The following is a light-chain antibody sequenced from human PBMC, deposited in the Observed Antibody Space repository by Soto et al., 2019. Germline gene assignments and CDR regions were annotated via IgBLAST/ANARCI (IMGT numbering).Light chain of an antibody. V-gene: IGLV2-8*01. CDR2: ESS. Sequence: QSALTQPPSASGSPGQSVTISCTGTSSDVGLYDCVSWYQQHPGKAPKLMIYESSRRPSGVPDRFSGSKSGNTASLTVSGLQAEDEADYYCSSCAGSNNLLFGGGTQLTVL. CDR3: SSCAGSNNLL. J-gene: IGLJ2*01. CDR1: SSDVGLYDC.